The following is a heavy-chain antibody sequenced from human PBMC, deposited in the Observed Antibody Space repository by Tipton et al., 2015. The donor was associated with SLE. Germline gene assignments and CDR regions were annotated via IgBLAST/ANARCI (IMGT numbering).Heavy chain of an antibody. V-gene: IGHV4-59*11. Sequence: TLSLTCTVSGGGSLSSHYWSWIRQSPGKGLEWIGYIHYSGTTHYSPSLLSRATISVDTSKNQFSLKLSSVTAADTAVYYCASSRGITIYGMDVWGQGTTVTVSS. CDR1: GGGSLSSHY. CDR2: IHYSGTT. D-gene: IGHD2-2*01. J-gene: IGHJ6*02. CDR3: ASSRGITIYGMDV.